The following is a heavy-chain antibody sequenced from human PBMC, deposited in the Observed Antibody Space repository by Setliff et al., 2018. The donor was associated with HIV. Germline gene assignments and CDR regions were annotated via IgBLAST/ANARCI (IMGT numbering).Heavy chain of an antibody. Sequence: ASVKVSCKASGYTFTSYDINWVRQATGQGLEWMGWMNPNSGNTGYAQKFQGRVTMTRNTSISTAYMELSSLRSEDTALYFCARTDYDSGKSVLDSWGQGTLVTVSS. CDR2: MNPNSGNT. CDR1: GYTFTSYD. D-gene: IGHD3-10*01. V-gene: IGHV1-8*02. CDR3: ARTDYDSGKSVLDS. J-gene: IGHJ5*01.